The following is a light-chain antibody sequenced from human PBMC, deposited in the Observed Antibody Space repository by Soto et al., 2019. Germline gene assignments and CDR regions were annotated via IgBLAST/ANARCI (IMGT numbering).Light chain of an antibody. V-gene: IGKV3-20*01. CDR2: SAS. CDR1: QTTSPKY. CDR3: QHFGSSPPVI. J-gene: IGKJ5*01. Sequence: EIELTQSPGTLSLSPGESATLSCRVSQTTSPKYVAWYQQRRGLAPRLLVYSASKRAAGIPDRFRGSGSGSEFSLTISGLEPEDFAVYSCQHFGSSPPVIFGQGTRLEI.